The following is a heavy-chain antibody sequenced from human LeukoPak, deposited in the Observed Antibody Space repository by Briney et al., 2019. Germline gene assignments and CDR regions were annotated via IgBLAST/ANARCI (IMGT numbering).Heavy chain of an antibody. V-gene: IGHV3-74*01. J-gene: IGHJ5*02. CDR2: VNGEGTKT. CDR3: ARDPGVPGVYYNYFDP. Sequence: QSGGSLRLSCSASGFTFSSHWMHWVRHAPGRGPVWVSRVNGEGTKTTYADSVKGRFTISRDNARNTLHLQMNSLRAEDTAVYYCARDPGVPGVYYNYFDPWGEGTLVTVSS. D-gene: IGHD3-10*01. CDR1: GFTFSSHW.